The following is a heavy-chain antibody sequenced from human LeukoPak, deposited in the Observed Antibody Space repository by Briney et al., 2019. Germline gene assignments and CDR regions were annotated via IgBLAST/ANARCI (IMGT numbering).Heavy chain of an antibody. V-gene: IGHV3-23*01. CDR1: RFTFSNYA. J-gene: IGHJ3*02. CDR2: ISGSGGST. D-gene: IGHD6-13*01. CDR3: AKSSLYSSSWPDAFDI. Sequence: GGSLRLSCAASRFTFSNYAMSWVRQAPGKGLEWVSAISGSGGSTYYADSVKGRFTISRDNSKNTLYLQMNSLRAEDTAVHYCAKSSLYSSSWPDAFDIWGQGTMVTVSS.